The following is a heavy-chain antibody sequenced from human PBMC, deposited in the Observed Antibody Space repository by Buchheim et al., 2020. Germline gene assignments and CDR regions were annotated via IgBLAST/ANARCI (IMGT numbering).Heavy chain of an antibody. V-gene: IGHV3-33*01. D-gene: IGHD3-16*01. CDR1: GFTFSSYG. Sequence: QVQLVESGGGVVQPGRSLRLSCAASGFTFSSYGMHWVRQAPGKGLEWVAVIWYDGSNKYYADSVKGRFTISRDNSKNTLYLQMNSQRAEDTAVYYCAREFPDDYVWGSCHRSYSYYFDYWGQGTL. CDR3: AREFPDDYVWGSCHRSYSYYFDY. J-gene: IGHJ4*02. CDR2: IWYDGSNK.